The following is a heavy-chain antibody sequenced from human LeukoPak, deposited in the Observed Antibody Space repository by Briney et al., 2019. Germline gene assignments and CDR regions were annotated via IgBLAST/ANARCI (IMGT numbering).Heavy chain of an antibody. D-gene: IGHD1-26*01. CDR2: INHSGST. CDR3: ARDRRWDYYFDY. Sequence: RSSETLSLTCAVYGGSFSGYYWTWIRQPPGKGLEWIGEINHSGSTNYNPSLKSRVTISVDTSKNQFSLKLSSVTAADTAVYYCARDRRWDYYFDYWGQGTLVTVSS. J-gene: IGHJ4*02. V-gene: IGHV4-34*01. CDR1: GGSFSGYY.